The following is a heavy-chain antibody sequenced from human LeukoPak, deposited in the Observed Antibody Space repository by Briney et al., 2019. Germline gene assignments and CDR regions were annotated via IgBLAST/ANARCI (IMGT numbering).Heavy chain of an antibody. D-gene: IGHD2-8*01. V-gene: IGHV3-21*01. Sequence: GSLRLSCAASGFTFSNYNMNWVRQAPGKGLEWVSSISGSSSYIYYADSVKGRFTISRDNAKNSLYLQMNSLRAEDTAVYYCARDKKIESVFDYWGQGTLVTVSS. CDR3: ARDKKIESVFDY. CDR1: GFTFSNYN. J-gene: IGHJ4*02. CDR2: ISGSSSYI.